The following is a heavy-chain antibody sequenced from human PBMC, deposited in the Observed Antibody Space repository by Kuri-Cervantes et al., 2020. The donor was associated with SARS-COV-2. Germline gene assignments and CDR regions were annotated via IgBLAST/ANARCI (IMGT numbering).Heavy chain of an antibody. J-gene: IGHJ5*02. V-gene: IGHV3-7*01. CDR3: ARDQGWLDPWWFDP. CDR2: IKPEGGEK. Sequence: GESLKISCAASGFTFRSCWMSWVRQAPGKGLEWVAAIKPEGGEKHYVDSVRGRFTISRDNAKNSLYLQMNSLRAEDTAVYYCARDQGWLDPWWFDPWGQGTLVTVSS. CDR1: GFTFRSCW. D-gene: IGHD6-19*01.